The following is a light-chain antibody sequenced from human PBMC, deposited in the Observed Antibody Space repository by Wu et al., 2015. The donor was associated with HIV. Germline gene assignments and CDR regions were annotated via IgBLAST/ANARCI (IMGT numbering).Light chain of an antibody. CDR2: GAS. CDR1: QSVSRGY. CDR3: QQYGGSPGT. Sequence: GERATLSCRASQSVSRGYLAWYQQKPGQAPRLLIFGASNRANGIPDRFSGSGSGTDFTLTISRLEPEDFAVYYCQQYGGSPGTFGQGTKVEI. J-gene: IGKJ1*01. V-gene: IGKV3-20*01.